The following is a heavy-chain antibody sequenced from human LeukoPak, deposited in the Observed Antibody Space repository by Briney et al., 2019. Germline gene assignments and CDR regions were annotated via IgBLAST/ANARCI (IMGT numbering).Heavy chain of an antibody. V-gene: IGHV4-39*01. Sequence: SEALSLTCTVSGGSISSSSYYWGWIRQPPGKGLEWIGSIYYRGSRYYNPSLKSRVTISVDTSKNQFSLKLSSVTAADTAVYYCASAAQTLGYCSGGSCYSSRPFDYWGQGTLVTVSS. CDR3: ASAAQTLGYCSGGSCYSSRPFDY. J-gene: IGHJ4*02. D-gene: IGHD2-15*01. CDR2: IYYRGSR. CDR1: GGSISSSSYY.